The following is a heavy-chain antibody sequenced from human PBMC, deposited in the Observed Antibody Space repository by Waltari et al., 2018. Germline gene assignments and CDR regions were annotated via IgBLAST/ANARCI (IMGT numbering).Heavy chain of an antibody. Sequence: EVQVSESGGGLVQPGGSLSLSCGISISGLSFTNFGISWVRQAPGKGVEWGADISDNGRTHYPDSVKGRFTISRDNSKSMVHLQMNSLRDEDTAVYYCVGAREIGWGQGTLVTVSS. V-gene: IGHV3-23*01. CDR2: ISDNGRT. CDR1: GLSFTNFG. J-gene: IGHJ4*02. CDR3: VGAREIG.